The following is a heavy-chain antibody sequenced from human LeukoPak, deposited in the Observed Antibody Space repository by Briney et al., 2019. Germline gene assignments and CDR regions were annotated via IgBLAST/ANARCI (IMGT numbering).Heavy chain of an antibody. D-gene: IGHD5-18*01. CDR2: ISSSSSYI. CDR3: AKDKGYSYGEGSDY. CDR1: GFTFSNYN. Sequence: PGGSLRLSCAASGFTFSNYNMNWVRQAPGKGLEWVSSISSSSSYIYYADSVKGRFTISRDNSKNTLYLQMNSLRAEDTAVYYCAKDKGYSYGEGSDYWGQGTLVTVSS. V-gene: IGHV3-21*04. J-gene: IGHJ4*02.